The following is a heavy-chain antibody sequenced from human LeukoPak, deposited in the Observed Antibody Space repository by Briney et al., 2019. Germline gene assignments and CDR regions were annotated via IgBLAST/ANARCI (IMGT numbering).Heavy chain of an antibody. CDR3: ARLGYCSSTNCYSPHFDY. CDR2: IYYSGST. D-gene: IGHD2-2*01. CDR1: GVSISRSSYY. V-gene: IGHV4-39*01. J-gene: IGHJ4*02. Sequence: KPSETLSLTCTVSGVSISRSSYYWGWIRQPPGKGLEWIGSIYYSGSTYYNPSLKSRVTISVDTSKNQFSLKLNSVTAADTAVYYCARLGYCSSTNCYSPHFDYWGQGALVTVSS.